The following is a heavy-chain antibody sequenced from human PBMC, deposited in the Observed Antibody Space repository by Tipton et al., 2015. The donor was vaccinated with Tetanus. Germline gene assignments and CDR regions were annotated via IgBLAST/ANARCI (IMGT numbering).Heavy chain of an antibody. CDR3: AREADCSGGSCFSGDFDT. CDR2: SWYDGTDK. D-gene: IGHD2-15*01. V-gene: IGHV3-33*01. Sequence: SGFTFSTHGMHWVRQAPGKGLEWLAVSWYDGTDKYYADSVKGRFTISRDNSKNTLYLQMNSLRAEDTALYYCAREADCSGGSCFSGDFDTWGQGTQVTISS. CDR1: GFTFSTHG. J-gene: IGHJ4*02.